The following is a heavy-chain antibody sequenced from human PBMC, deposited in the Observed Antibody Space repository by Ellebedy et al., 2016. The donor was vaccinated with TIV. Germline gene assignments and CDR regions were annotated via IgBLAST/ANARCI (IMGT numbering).Heavy chain of an antibody. Sequence: WVRQAPGRGLEWVGLIKSKTNGGTTDYAAPVEGRFTISRDDSKNTLYLQMNSLKTEDTAVYYCTTDWVGYCSGGSCSPDPWGQGTLVTVSS. D-gene: IGHD2-15*01. V-gene: IGHV3-15*07. CDR3: TTDWVGYCSGGSCSPDP. J-gene: IGHJ5*02. CDR2: IKSKTNGGTT.